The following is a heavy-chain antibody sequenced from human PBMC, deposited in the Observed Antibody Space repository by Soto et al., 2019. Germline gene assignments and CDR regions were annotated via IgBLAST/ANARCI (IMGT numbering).Heavy chain of an antibody. J-gene: IGHJ4*02. Sequence: GGSLRLSCAASGFIFNNNAMHWLRQAPGKGLEWVAVTLYDGSNKYYADSVKGRFTISRDNSKNTLYLEMNSLRAEDTAVYYCARDRSRGWSYFDYWGQGTLVTVSS. CDR1: GFIFNNNA. V-gene: IGHV3-30*03. CDR2: TLYDGSNK. D-gene: IGHD6-19*01. CDR3: ARDRSRGWSYFDY.